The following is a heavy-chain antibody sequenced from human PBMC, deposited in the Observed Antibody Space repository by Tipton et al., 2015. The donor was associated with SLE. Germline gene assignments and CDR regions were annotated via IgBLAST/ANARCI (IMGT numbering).Heavy chain of an antibody. V-gene: IGHV3-21*01. D-gene: IGHD5-18*01. J-gene: IGHJ4*02. CDR2: ISSDTSFI. CDR1: GFTFSSYN. CDR3: ARDKDRAMAYFDY. Sequence: VQSGGGLVKPGGSLRLSCAASGFTFSSYNMNWVRQAPGKGLEWVSSISSDTSFIHYADSVKGRFTISRDNAKNSLYLQMNSLRAEDTAVYYCARDKDRAMAYFDYWGQGTLVTVSS.